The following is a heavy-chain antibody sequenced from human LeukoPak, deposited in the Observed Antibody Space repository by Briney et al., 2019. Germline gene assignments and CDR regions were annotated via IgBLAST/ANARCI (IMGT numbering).Heavy chain of an antibody. CDR3: ATGAYSSGQGGY. V-gene: IGHV3-21*01. CDR1: GFTFSSYW. J-gene: IGHJ4*02. CDR2: ISSSSSYI. D-gene: IGHD6-19*01. Sequence: PGGSLRLSCAASGFTFSSYWMNWVRQAPGKGLEWVSSISSSSSYIYYADSVKGRFTISRDNAKNSLYLQMNSLRAEDTAVYYCATGAYSSGQGGYWGQGTLVTVSS.